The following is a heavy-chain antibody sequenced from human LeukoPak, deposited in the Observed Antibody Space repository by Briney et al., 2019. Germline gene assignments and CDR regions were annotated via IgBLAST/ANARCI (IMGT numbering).Heavy chain of an antibody. J-gene: IGHJ4*02. V-gene: IGHV3-53*01. Sequence: GGSLRLSCAASGFTVSSNYMNWVRQAPGQGLEWVSVIYSGGNTYYADSVKGRFTISRDNSKNTLYLQMNSLRAEDTAVYYCAKDRWLQLRGETDYWGQGTLVTVSS. D-gene: IGHD5-24*01. CDR1: GFTVSSNY. CDR3: AKDRWLQLRGETDY. CDR2: IYSGGNT.